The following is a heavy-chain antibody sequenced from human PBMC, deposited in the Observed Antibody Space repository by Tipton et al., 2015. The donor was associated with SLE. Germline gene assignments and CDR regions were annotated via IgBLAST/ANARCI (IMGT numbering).Heavy chain of an antibody. J-gene: IGHJ5*02. CDR1: GGSISSGSYY. V-gene: IGHV4-39*07. Sequence: TLSLTCTVSGGSISSGSYYWSWIRQPPGKGLEWIGEINHSGITNYNPSLKSRVTISVDTSKNQFSLKLSSVTAADTAVYYCARGPRWFDPWGQGTLVTVSS. CDR2: INHSGIT. CDR3: ARGPRWFDP.